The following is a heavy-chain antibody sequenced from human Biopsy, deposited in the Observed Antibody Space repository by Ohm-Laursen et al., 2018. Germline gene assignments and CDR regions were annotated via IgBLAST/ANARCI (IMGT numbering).Heavy chain of an antibody. J-gene: IGHJ4*02. V-gene: IGHV3-11*01. CDR2: ISGSGTTI. CDR1: GFTFSDYY. D-gene: IGHD3-10*01. CDR3: ARDGAGSYHDY. Sequence: GSLILSCTASGFTFSDYYMSWIRQAPGKGLEWLSYISGSGTTIFYADSVKGRFTVSRDNAKNSLYLQMNSLTVEDTAVYYCARDGAGSYHDYWGQGTLVTVSS.